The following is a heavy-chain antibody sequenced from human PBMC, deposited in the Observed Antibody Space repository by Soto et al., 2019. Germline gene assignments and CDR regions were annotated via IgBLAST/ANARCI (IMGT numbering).Heavy chain of an antibody. CDR2: ISYDGSNK. Sequence: QVQLVESGGGVVQPGRSLRLSCAASGFTFSSYGMHWVRQAPGKGLEWVALISYDGSNKYYADSVKGRFTISRDNSKIXXYLKMNSLRADDTAVYYCAKDSGRGYNYGQHWFGPWGQGTLVTVSS. D-gene: IGHD5-18*01. J-gene: IGHJ5*02. V-gene: IGHV3-30*18. CDR1: GFTFSSYG. CDR3: AKDSGRGYNYGQHWFGP.